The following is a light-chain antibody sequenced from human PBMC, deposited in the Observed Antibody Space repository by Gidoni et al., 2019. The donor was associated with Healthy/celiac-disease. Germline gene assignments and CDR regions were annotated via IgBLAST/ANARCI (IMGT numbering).Light chain of an antibody. J-gene: IGLJ2*01. CDR1: NIGSKN. CDR2: KDS. CDR3: QVWDSSTDVV. V-gene: IGLV3-9*01. Sequence: SYELTQPLSVSVALGQTARITCGGNNIGSKNVPWYQQKPGQAPVLVIDKDSNRPSGIPERFSGSNSGNTATLTISRAQAGDEADYYCQVWDSSTDVVFGGGTKLTVL.